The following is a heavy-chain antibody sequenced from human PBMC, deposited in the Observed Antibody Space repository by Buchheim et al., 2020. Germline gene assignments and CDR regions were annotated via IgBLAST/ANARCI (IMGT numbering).Heavy chain of an antibody. CDR1: GFTFSSYA. J-gene: IGHJ4*02. CDR2: ISYDGSNK. Sequence: QVQLVESGGGVVQPGRSLRLSCAASGFTFSSYAMHWVRQAPGKGLEWVAVISYDGSNKYYADSVKGRFTISRDNSKNTLYLQMNSLRAEDTAVYYCARGGEQQLVSDYWGQGTL. V-gene: IGHV3-30-3*01. D-gene: IGHD6-13*01. CDR3: ARGGEQQLVSDY.